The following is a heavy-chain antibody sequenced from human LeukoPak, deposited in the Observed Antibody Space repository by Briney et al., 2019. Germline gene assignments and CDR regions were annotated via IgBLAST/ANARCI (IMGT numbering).Heavy chain of an antibody. D-gene: IGHD3-9*01. V-gene: IGHV4-59*01. CDR3: ARLFGFYDILTGYYFDI. Sequence: SETLSLTCTVPGGSISSYYWSWIRQPPGKGLEWIGYIYYSGSTKYNPSLKSRVSMSVDTSKNQFSLKLSSVTAADTAVFYCARLFGFYDILTGYYFDIWGQGTMVTVSS. CDR1: GGSISSYY. J-gene: IGHJ3*02. CDR2: IYYSGST.